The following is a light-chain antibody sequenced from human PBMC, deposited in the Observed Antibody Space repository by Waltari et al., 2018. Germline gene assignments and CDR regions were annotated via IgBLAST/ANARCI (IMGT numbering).Light chain of an antibody. CDR2: WSS. V-gene: IGKV4-1*01. Sequence: EIVMTQSPESLAVSLGERATINCKSSQSVLKSSTNKNYLAWYQHRPGQPPKLLFYWSSTRESGVPDRFSTSGYGTDFTLTISSLQAEDVAVYYCQQYYNAPVTFGGGTKMEIK. CDR1: QSVLKSSTNKNY. CDR3: QQYYNAPVT. J-gene: IGKJ4*01.